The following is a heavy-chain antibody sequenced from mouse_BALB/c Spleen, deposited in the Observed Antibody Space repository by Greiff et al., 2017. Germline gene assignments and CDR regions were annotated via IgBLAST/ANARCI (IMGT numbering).Heavy chain of an antibody. CDR1: GFNIKDYY. J-gene: IGHJ4*01. V-gene: IGHV14-4*02. CDR3: NHLLGGYYYAMDY. D-gene: IGHD2-2*01. CDR2: IDPENGDT. Sequence: EVQLQQSGAELVRSGASVKLSCTASGFNIKDYYMHWVKQRPEQGLEWIGWIDPENGDTEYAPKFQGKATMTADTSSNTAYLQLSSLTSEDTAVYYCNHLLGGYYYAMDYWGQGTSVTVSS.